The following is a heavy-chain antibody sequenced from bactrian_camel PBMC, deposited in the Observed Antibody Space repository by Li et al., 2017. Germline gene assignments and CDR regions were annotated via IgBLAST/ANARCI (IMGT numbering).Heavy chain of an antibody. J-gene: IGHJ4*01. CDR3: TGPLPGTDS. V-gene: IGHV3S63*01. D-gene: IGHD5*01. CDR2: VIRSDGIA. CDR1: GFTRDPAC. Sequence: HVQLVESGGGSVQAGGSLRLSCAVSGFTRDPACMAWFRQAPGKEREAVAVIRSDGIASVADSVKGRFTLSRDNSKAIVWLQMNSLKPEDTALYYCTGPLPGTDSWGQGTQVTVS.